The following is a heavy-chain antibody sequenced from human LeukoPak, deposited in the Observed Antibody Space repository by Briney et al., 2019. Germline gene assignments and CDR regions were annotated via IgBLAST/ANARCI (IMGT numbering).Heavy chain of an antibody. CDR2: IYPDDSDI. D-gene: IGHD3-10*01. CDR1: GYRFSDYW. Sequence: GESLKISCKGSGYRFSDYWIGWVRQMPGKGLQWMGVIYPDDSDIRYSPSFQGQVTISADKSIITAYLQWSSLKASDTAMYYCARHGRGSRSPHAFDFWGQGTMVTVSS. CDR3: ARHGRGSRSPHAFDF. J-gene: IGHJ3*01. V-gene: IGHV5-51*01.